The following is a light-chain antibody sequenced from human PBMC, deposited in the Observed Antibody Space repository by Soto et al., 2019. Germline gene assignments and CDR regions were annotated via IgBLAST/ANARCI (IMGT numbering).Light chain of an antibody. CDR1: QNVLSSSNNKNY. J-gene: IGKJ1*01. CDR3: QQYYNLPWT. Sequence: DIVMTQSPDSLAVSLGERATTNCKSSQNVLSSSNNKNYLAWYQQRPGQPPKLLIYWASTRESGVPDRFSGGGSGTDFTLSISSLQAEDVAVYYCQQYYNLPWTFGQGTKVEIK. CDR2: WAS. V-gene: IGKV4-1*01.